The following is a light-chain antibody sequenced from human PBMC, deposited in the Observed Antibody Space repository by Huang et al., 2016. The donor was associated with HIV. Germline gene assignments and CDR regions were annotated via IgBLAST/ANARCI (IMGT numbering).Light chain of an antibody. Sequence: DVVMTQSPLSLPVTLGQPASISCRSSQSLVHSDGNTYLNWFQQRLDQSPGRLIYKVSNRDSGVPDRFSGSGSGTDFTLKISRVEAEDVGVYYCMQGTHWPPTFGQGTKVEIK. V-gene: IGKV2-30*02. CDR3: MQGTHWPPT. CDR2: KVS. J-gene: IGKJ1*01. CDR1: QSLVHSDGNTY.